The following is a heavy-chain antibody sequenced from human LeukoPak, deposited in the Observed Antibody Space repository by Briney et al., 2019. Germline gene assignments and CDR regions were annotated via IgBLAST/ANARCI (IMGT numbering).Heavy chain of an antibody. V-gene: IGHV1-2*02. D-gene: IGHD6-6*01. CDR3: AFFEYSSSSSHY. CDR2: INPNSGGT. CDR1: GYVFTGYY. J-gene: IGHJ4*02. Sequence: GASLKVSCKASGYVFTGYYMHWVRQAPGQGLEWMGWINPNSGGTKYAQKFQGRVTMTGDTSISTAYMELSRLRSDDTAVYYCAFFEYSSSSSHYWGQGTLVTVSS.